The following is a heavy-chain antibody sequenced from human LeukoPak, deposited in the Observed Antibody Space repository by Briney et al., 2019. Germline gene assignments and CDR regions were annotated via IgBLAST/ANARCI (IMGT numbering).Heavy chain of an antibody. V-gene: IGHV1-46*01. CDR2: INPSGGST. CDR3: ARGEGSGWSEGVSFDY. D-gene: IGHD6-19*01. CDR1: GYTFTSYY. Sequence: ASVKVSCKASGYTFTSYYMHWVRQAPGQGLEWMGIINPSGGSTSYAQKFQGRVTMTRDTSTSTVYMELSSLRSEDTAVYYCARGEGSGWSEGVSFDYWGQGTLVTVSS. J-gene: IGHJ4*02.